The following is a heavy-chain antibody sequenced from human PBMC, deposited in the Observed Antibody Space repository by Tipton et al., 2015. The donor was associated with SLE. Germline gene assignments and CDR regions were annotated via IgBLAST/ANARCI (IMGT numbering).Heavy chain of an antibody. J-gene: IGHJ3*02. V-gene: IGHV4-59*01. CDR1: GGSISSYY. CDR3: ASSLIVADAGDAFDI. Sequence: TLSLTCTVSGGSISSYYWGWIRQPPGKGLEWIGYIYYSGSTNYNPSLKSRVTISVDTSKNQFSLKLSSMTAADTAVYYCASSLIVADAGDAFDIWGQGTMVTVSS. D-gene: IGHD5-12*01. CDR2: IYYSGST.